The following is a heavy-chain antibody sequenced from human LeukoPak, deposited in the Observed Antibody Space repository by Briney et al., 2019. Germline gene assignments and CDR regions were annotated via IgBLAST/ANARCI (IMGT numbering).Heavy chain of an antibody. D-gene: IGHD3-16*01. Sequence: PGGSLRLSCAASGFTSSSYGMHWVRQAPGEGLEWVAVISYDGSNKYYADSVKGRFTISRDNSKNTLYLQMNSLRAEDTAVYYCAKDRDAITFGGVMDFDYWGQGTLVTVSS. CDR3: AKDRDAITFGGVMDFDY. J-gene: IGHJ4*02. V-gene: IGHV3-30*18. CDR2: ISYDGSNK. CDR1: GFTSSSYG.